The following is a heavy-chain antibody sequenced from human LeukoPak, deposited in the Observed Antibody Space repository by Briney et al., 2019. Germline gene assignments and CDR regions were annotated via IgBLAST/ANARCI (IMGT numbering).Heavy chain of an antibody. J-gene: IGHJ4*02. CDR1: GGSFSTYY. CDR2: INHSGNT. D-gene: IGHD5-24*01. CDR3: ARVDGDGYNIPGY. Sequence: SAPLSLTCAVYGGSFSTYYWSCIRQPPGKGLEWIGEINHSGNTNYNPSLKSRVTISVDTSKNQFSLKLSSVTAADTAVYYCARVDGDGYNIPGYWSQGTLVTVSS. V-gene: IGHV4-34*01.